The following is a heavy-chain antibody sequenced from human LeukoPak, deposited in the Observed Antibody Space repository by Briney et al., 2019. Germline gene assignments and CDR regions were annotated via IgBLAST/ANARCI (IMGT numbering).Heavy chain of an antibody. CDR3: AKGGWALHWYFDL. D-gene: IGHD6-19*01. V-gene: IGHV3-23*01. Sequence: PGGSLRLSCAASGFPFSTYAMNWVRQAPGKGLEWVSVITGSGGFTQYADSVKGRFTISRDNSKNTVYLQMNSLKAEDTAVYYCAKGGWALHWYFDLWGRGTLVTVSS. J-gene: IGHJ2*01. CDR1: GFPFSTYA. CDR2: ITGSGGFT.